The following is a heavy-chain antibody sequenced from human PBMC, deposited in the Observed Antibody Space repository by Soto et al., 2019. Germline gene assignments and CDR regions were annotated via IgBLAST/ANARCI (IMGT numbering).Heavy chain of an antibody. D-gene: IGHD6-6*01. J-gene: IGHJ5*02. CDR1: GGSVSSGSYY. V-gene: IGHV4-61*01. CDR3: ARDGSGRIAARLGWFDP. Sequence: SETLSLTCTVSGGSVSSGSYYWSWIRQPPGKGLEWIGYIYYSGSTNYNPSLKSRVTISVDTSKNQFSLKLSSVTAADTAVYYCARDGSGRIAARLGWFDPWGQGTLVTVSS. CDR2: IYYSGST.